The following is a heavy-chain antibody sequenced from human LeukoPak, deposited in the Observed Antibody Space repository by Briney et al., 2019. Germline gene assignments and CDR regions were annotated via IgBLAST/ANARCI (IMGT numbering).Heavy chain of an antibody. CDR1: GFTFSSYG. CDR2: IRYDGSNK. D-gene: IGHD3-10*01. CDR3: AKSAEGSGSYYPDYFDY. J-gene: IGHJ4*02. Sequence: PGGSLRLPCAASGFTFSSYGMHWVRQAPGKGLEWVAFIRYDGSNKYYADSVKGRFTISRDNSKNTLYLQMNSLRAEDTAVYYCAKSAEGSGSYYPDYFDYWGQGTLVTVSS. V-gene: IGHV3-30*02.